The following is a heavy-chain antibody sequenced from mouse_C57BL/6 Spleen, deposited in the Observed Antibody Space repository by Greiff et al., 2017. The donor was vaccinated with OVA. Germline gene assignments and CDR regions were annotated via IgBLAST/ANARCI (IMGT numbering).Heavy chain of an antibody. CDR3: TRKGGLRDYYGSSSYWYFDV. Sequence: QVQLKQSGAELVRPGASVTLSCKASGYTFTDYEMHWVKQTPVHGLEWIGAIDPETGGTAYNQKFKGKAILTADKSSSTAYMELRSLTSEDSAVYYCTRKGGLRDYYGSSSYWYFDVWGTGTTVTVSS. V-gene: IGHV1-15*01. CDR1: GYTFTDYE. J-gene: IGHJ1*03. CDR2: IDPETGGT. D-gene: IGHD1-1*01.